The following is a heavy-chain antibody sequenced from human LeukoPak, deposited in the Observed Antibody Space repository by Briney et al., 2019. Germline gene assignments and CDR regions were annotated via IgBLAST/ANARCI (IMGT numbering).Heavy chain of an antibody. V-gene: IGHV3-74*01. Sequence: GGSLRLSCAASGFTFNTYWMHWVRHAPGKGLMWVSRINQDGTAAGFADSVKGRFTISRDNAKNTLYLQMNSLRAEDTAVYYCVRDWYGDPKGDWYFDLWGRGTLVTVPS. CDR3: VRDWYGDPKGDWYFDL. J-gene: IGHJ2*01. CDR1: GFTFNTYW. D-gene: IGHD2-21*02. CDR2: INQDGTAA.